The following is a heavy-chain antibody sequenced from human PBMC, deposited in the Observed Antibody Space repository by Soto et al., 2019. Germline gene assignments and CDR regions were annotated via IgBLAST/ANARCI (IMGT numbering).Heavy chain of an antibody. V-gene: IGHV4-59*08. CDR1: GGSISSYY. CDR3: ARRNGGGFDY. CDR2: IYSSGST. D-gene: IGHD1-1*01. Sequence: QVQLLESGPGLVKPSETLSLTCTVSGGSISSYYWSWIRQPPGKGLEWIGYIYSSGSTNYNPSLKSRVTISVDTSKNQSPLMLSSVTAADTAVYYCARRNGGGFDYRGQGTLVTVSS. J-gene: IGHJ4*02.